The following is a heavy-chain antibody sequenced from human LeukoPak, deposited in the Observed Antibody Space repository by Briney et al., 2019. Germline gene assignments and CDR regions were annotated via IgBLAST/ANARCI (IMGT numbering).Heavy chain of an antibody. V-gene: IGHV4-30-4*08. D-gene: IGHD2-15*01. CDR2: IYSSGST. CDR1: GGSISSGDYY. CDR3: ARGVVVVAAVFDY. J-gene: IGHJ4*02. Sequence: PSETLSLTCTVSGGSISSGDYYWSWIRQPPGKGLEWIGYIYSSGSTYYNPSLKSRVTISVDTSKNQFSLKLSSVTAADTAVYYCARGVVVVAAVFDYWGQGTLVTVSS.